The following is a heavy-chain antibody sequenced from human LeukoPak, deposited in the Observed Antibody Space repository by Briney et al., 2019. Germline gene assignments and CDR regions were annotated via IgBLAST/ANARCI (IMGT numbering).Heavy chain of an antibody. D-gene: IGHD4-11*01. CDR1: GFTFSSYS. CDR3: ARDPYSNYFIDY. V-gene: IGHV3-21*01. Sequence: GGSLRLSXAASGFTFSSYSMNWVRQAPGKGLEWVSSISSSSSYIYYADSVKGRFTISRDNAKNPLYLQMNSLRAEDTAVYYCARDPYSNYFIDYWGQGTLVTVSS. CDR2: ISSSSSYI. J-gene: IGHJ4*02.